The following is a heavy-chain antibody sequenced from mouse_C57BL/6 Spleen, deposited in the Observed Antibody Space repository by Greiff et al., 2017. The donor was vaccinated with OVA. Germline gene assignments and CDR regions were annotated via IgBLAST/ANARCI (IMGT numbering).Heavy chain of an antibody. Sequence: GYTFTSSGYTKYNQKFKDKATLTADKSSSTAYMQLSSLTYEDSAVYYCASITTVALHDYAMDYWGQGTSVTVSS. CDR3: ASITTVALHDYAMDY. CDR2: TFTSSGYT. D-gene: IGHD1-1*01. J-gene: IGHJ4*01. V-gene: IGHV1-7*01.